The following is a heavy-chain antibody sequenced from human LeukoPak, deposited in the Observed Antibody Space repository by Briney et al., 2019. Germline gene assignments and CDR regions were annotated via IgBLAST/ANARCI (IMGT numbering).Heavy chain of an antibody. D-gene: IGHD2-2*01. CDR2: IQYDGRNK. Sequence: PGGSLRLSCAASGSTFDTYDIHWVRQAPGKGLEWVAFIQYDGRNKYYADSVKGRFTISRDTSKNTLYLQMNSLRAEDTALYYCAKLPATTSPFDYWGQGTLVTVSS. CDR1: GSTFDTYD. J-gene: IGHJ4*02. V-gene: IGHV3-30*02. CDR3: AKLPATTSPFDY.